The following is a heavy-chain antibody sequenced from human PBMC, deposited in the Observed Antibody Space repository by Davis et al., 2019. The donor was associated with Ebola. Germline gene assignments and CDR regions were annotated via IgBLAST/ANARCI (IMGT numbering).Heavy chain of an antibody. V-gene: IGHV3-23*01. CDR3: ARGMRVVVAATPSGRYYYYYGMDV. D-gene: IGHD2-15*01. J-gene: IGHJ6*02. Sequence: GESLKISCAASGFTFSTYTMTWVRQAPGKGLEWVSGISGSGGSTDYADSVKGRFTISRDNSKNTLYLQMNSLRAEDTAVYYCARGMRVVVAATPSGRYYYYYGMDVWGQGTTVTVSS. CDR1: GFTFSTYT. CDR2: ISGSGGST.